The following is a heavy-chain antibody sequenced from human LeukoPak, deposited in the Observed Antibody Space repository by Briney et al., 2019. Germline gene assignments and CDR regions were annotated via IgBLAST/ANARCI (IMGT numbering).Heavy chain of an antibody. D-gene: IGHD4-23*01. Sequence: GGSLRLSCAASGFTFSSYAMSWVRQAPGKGLEWVSAISGSGGSTYYADSVKGRFTISRDKSNNTLYLQMNSLRAEDTAVYYCAKDPMVVTQFDYWGQGTLVTVSS. V-gene: IGHV3-23*01. CDR2: ISGSGGST. J-gene: IGHJ4*02. CDR3: AKDPMVVTQFDY. CDR1: GFTFSSYA.